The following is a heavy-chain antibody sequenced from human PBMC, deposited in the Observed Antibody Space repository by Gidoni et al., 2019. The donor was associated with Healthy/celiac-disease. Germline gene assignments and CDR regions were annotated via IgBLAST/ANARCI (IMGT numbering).Heavy chain of an antibody. CDR2: IYYSGST. CDR1: GGSISSYS. V-gene: IGHV4-59*01. D-gene: IGHD5-12*01. Sequence: QVQLQESGPGLVKPSETLSLTCTASGGSISSYSWSWIRQPPGKGLEWIGYIYYSGSTNYNPSLKSRVTISVDTSKNQFSLKLSSVTAADTAVYYCALGGYSYYYYYGMDVWGQGTTVTVSS. J-gene: IGHJ6*02. CDR3: ALGGYSYYYYYGMDV.